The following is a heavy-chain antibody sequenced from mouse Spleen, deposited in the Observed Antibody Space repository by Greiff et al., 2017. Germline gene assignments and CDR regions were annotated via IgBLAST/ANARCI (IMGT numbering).Heavy chain of an antibody. Sequence: EVQLQQSGAELVRPGASVKLSCTASGFNIKDDYMHWVKQRPEQGLEWIGWIDPENGDTEYASKFQGKATITADTSSNTAYLQLSSLTSEDTAVYYCTTYGDYDEGAWFAYWGQGTLVTVSA. D-gene: IGHD2-4*01. J-gene: IGHJ3*01. V-gene: IGHV14-4*01. CDR1: GFNIKDDY. CDR2: IDPENGDT. CDR3: TTYGDYDEGAWFAY.